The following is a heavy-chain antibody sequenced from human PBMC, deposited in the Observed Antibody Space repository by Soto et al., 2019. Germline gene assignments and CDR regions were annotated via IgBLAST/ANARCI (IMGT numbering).Heavy chain of an antibody. V-gene: IGHV3-53*01. CDR3: ATGGDTTKDGY. CDR1: GFTVTNNH. D-gene: IGHD5-18*01. Sequence: VQLVECGGGLIQPGGSLRLSCAGSGFTVTNNHMTWVRQAPGRGPEWVSTIYYNGNTFYADSVKGRFTISRDNSKNMLYLQMNSLRAEDTALYYCATGGDTTKDGYWGQGTLVTVSS. J-gene: IGHJ4*02. CDR2: IYYNGNT.